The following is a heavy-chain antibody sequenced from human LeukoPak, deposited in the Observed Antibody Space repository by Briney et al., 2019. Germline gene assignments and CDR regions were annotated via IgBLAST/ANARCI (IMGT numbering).Heavy chain of an antibody. D-gene: IGHD3-9*01. CDR2: IWYDGSNK. CDR3: ARDSRDPYDILTGTKDPHFDY. J-gene: IGHJ4*02. CDR1: GFTFSSYG. Sequence: GGSLRLSCAASGFTFSSYGMHWVRQAPGKGLEWVAVIWYDGSNKYYADSVKGRFTISRDNSRNTLYLQMNSLRAEDTAVYYCARDSRDPYDILTGTKDPHFDYWGQGTLVTVSS. V-gene: IGHV3-33*01.